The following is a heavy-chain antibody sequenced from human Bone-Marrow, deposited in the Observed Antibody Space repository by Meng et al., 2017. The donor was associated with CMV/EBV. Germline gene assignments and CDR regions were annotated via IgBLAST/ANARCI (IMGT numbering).Heavy chain of an antibody. CDR2: ISTSSSYI. D-gene: IGHD1-1*01. V-gene: IGHV3-21*01. Sequence: LSCAASGFTFDDYAMHWVRQAPGKGLEWVSFISTSSSYIYYADSLEGRFTISRDNARKSLYLQMNSLRVGDTAVYYCARVANRARQLHSEGIDHWGQGTLVTVSS. J-gene: IGHJ4*02. CDR3: ARVANRARQLHSEGIDH. CDR1: GFTFDDYA.